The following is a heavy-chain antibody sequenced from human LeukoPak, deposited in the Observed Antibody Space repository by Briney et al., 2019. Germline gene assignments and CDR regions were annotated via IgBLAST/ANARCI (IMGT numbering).Heavy chain of an antibody. D-gene: IGHD2-8*01. CDR2: INHSGST. V-gene: IGHV4-38-2*02. J-gene: IGHJ4*02. CDR3: ARGSIVLMVYALDY. CDR1: GYSISSGYY. Sequence: PSETLSLTCTVSGYSISSGYYWSWIRQPPGKGLEWIGEINHSGSTNYNPSLKSRVTISVDTSKNQFSLKLSSVTAADTAVYYCARGSIVLMVYALDYWGQGTLVTVSS.